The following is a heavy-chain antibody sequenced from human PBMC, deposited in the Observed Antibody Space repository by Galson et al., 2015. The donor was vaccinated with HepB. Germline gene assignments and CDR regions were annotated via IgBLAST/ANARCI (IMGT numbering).Heavy chain of an antibody. CDR3: AKAVAWRWFSHFYGIDV. Sequence: SLRLSCAASGFTFSSYDMHWVRQAPGKGLEWVAFIRYDGSDKYYADSVKGRFTISRDNSKNTLYLQVSSLRAEDTAVFYCAKAVAWRWFSHFYGIDVWGQGTTVTVSS. D-gene: IGHD3-10*01. CDR1: GFTFSSYD. J-gene: IGHJ6*02. V-gene: IGHV3-30*02. CDR2: IRYDGSDK.